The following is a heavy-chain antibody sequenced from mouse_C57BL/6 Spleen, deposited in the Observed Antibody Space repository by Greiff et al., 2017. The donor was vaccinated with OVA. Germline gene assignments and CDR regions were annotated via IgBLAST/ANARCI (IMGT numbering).Heavy chain of an antibody. D-gene: IGHD1-1*01. J-gene: IGHJ2*01. Sequence: LQESGAELVKPGASVKISCKASGYAFSSYWMNWVKQRPGKGLEWIGQIYPGDGDTNYNGKFKGKATLTADKSSSTAYMQLSSLTSEDSAVYFCARDYYGSRVDYWGQGTTLTVSS. CDR2: IYPGDGDT. CDR3: ARDYYGSRVDY. CDR1: GYAFSSYW. V-gene: IGHV1-80*01.